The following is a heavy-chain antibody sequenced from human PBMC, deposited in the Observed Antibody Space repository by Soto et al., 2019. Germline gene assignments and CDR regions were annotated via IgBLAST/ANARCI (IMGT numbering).Heavy chain of an antibody. V-gene: IGHV4-34*01. J-gene: IGHJ6*02. CDR2: INHSGTT. D-gene: IGHD3-22*01. CDR1: GGSFSGYY. CDR3: ARVPKTRRRLDSGYCDPGYYYGMDF. Sequence: SETLSLTCAGYGGSFSGYYWSWVRQLPGKGLEWIGEINHSGTTNYNPSLKHRVTISVDTSKNQFSLKLSSVTAADTAVYYCARVPKTRRRLDSGYCDPGYYYGMDFWGQGTTVTVSS.